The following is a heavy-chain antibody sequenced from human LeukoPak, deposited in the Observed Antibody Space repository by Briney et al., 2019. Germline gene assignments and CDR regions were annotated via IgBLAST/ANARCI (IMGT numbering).Heavy chain of an antibody. Sequence: GESLKISCKGSGYSFTSYWIGWVRQMPGKGLKWMGIIYPGDSDTRYSPSFQGQVTISADKSISTAYLQWSSLKASDTAMYYYARRFEHYDILTGYTNYFDYWGQGTLVTVSS. J-gene: IGHJ4*02. D-gene: IGHD3-9*01. CDR1: GYSFTSYW. CDR2: IYPGDSDT. V-gene: IGHV5-51*01. CDR3: ARRFEHYDILTGYTNYFDY.